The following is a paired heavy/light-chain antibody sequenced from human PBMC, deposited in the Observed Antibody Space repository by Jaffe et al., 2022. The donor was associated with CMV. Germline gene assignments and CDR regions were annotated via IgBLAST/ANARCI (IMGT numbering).Heavy chain of an antibody. J-gene: IGHJ6*03. Sequence: EVQLVQSGAEVKKPGESLKISCKGSGYSFTSYWIGWVRQMPGKGLEWMGIIYPGDSDTRYSPSFQGQVTISADKSISTAYLQWSSLKASDTAMYYCARRFREPGRYYYYYMDVWGKGTTVTVSS. CDR1: GYSFTSYW. D-gene: IGHD2-15*01. CDR2: IYPGDSDT. V-gene: IGHV5-51*01. CDR3: ARRFREPGRYYYYYMDV.
Light chain of an antibody. V-gene: IGKV3D-7*01. CDR2: GAS. CDR1: QSVSSSY. J-gene: IGKJ5*01. CDR3: QQDYNLPPIT. Sequence: EIVMTQSPATLSLSPGERATLSCRASQSVSSSYLSWYQQKPGQAPRLLIYGASTRATGIPARFSGSGSGTDFTLTISSLQPEDFAVYYCQQDYNLPPITFGQGTRLEIK.